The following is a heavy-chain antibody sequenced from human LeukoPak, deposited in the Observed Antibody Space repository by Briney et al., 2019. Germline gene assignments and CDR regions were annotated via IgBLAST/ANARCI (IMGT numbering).Heavy chain of an antibody. CDR1: GVSISSYY. CDR3: AKSGTYGDYGGYWFDP. Sequence: PSETLSLTCTVSGVSISSYYWSWIRQPPGKGLEWIGYIYYSGSTKYNPSLKSRVTISVDTSYNQFSLKLSSATAADTAVYYCAKSGTYGDYGGYWFDPWGQGTLVTVSS. J-gene: IGHJ5*02. V-gene: IGHV4-59*08. D-gene: IGHD4-17*01. CDR2: IYYSGST.